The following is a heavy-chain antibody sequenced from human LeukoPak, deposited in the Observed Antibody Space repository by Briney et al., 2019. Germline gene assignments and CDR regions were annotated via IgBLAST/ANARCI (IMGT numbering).Heavy chain of an antibody. J-gene: IGHJ4*02. D-gene: IGHD3-10*01. V-gene: IGHV3-23*01. CDR3: TRFRGSGSSTLYSFDY. CDR2: LSGDSSSI. Sequence: GGSLRLSCAASQFTFNNNAMSWVRLAPGKGLEWVSGLSGDSSSIYYAASVKGRFTISRDNSKNMLYLQMNSLRAEDTAVYYCTRFRGSGSSTLYSFDYWGQGSLVTV. CDR1: QFTFNNNA.